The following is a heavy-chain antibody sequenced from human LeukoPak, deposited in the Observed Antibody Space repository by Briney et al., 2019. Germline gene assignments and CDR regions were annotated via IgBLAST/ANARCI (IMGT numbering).Heavy chain of an antibody. CDR2: IYTSGST. D-gene: IGHD6-13*01. Sequence: KTSETLSLTCTVSGGSISSYYWSWIRQPAGKGLEWIGRIYTSGSTNYNPSLKSRVTMSVDTSKNQFSLKLSSVTAADTAVHYCAREVRAAAGTTYYYYYGMDVWGQGTTVTVSS. V-gene: IGHV4-4*07. J-gene: IGHJ6*02. CDR3: AREVRAAAGTTYYYYYGMDV. CDR1: GGSISSYY.